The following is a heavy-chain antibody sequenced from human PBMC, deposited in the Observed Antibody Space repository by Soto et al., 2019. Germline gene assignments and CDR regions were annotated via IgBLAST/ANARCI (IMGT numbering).Heavy chain of an antibody. V-gene: IGHV1-18*01. D-gene: IGHD3-10*01. Sequence: QVQLVQSAAEVKKPGASVKVSCKASGYTFSNYGISWVRQAPGQGLEWTAWISGYNGDTKNAQSLQGRVTVTTDTSTSTSYMELRSLRSDDTAIYYCARSRGSGTGFDYWGQGTLVTVS. CDR2: ISGYNGDT. CDR3: ARSRGSGTGFDY. CDR1: GYTFSNYG. J-gene: IGHJ4*02.